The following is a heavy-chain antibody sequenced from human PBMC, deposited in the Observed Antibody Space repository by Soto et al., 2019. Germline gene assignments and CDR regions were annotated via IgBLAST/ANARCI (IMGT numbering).Heavy chain of an antibody. CDR1: GYTLTELS. V-gene: IGHV1-24*01. D-gene: IGHD2-21*01. CDR3: ATDGLARVSYGMDV. CDR2: FDPEDGET. Sequence: ASVKVSCKVSGYTLTELSMHWVRQAPGKGLEWMGGFDPEDGETIYAQKFQGRVTMTEDTSTDTAYMELSSLRSEDTAVYYCATDGLARVSYGMDVWGQGTTVTVSS. J-gene: IGHJ6*02.